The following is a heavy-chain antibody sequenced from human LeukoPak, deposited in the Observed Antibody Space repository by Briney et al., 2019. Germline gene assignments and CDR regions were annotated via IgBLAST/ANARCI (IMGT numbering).Heavy chain of an antibody. CDR2: IYWDDDK. Sequence: SGPTLVKPTQTLTLACTFSGFALRTSGVGGGWIRQPPGKGLEWLALIYWDDDKRYSPALKSRLTITKDTSKKQVVLTMTNMGPADTAPYYCAQRAGAPRYLAYWGQGTLVTASS. J-gene: IGHJ4*02. V-gene: IGHV2-5*02. D-gene: IGHD1-26*01. CDR1: GFALRTSGVG. CDR3: AQRAGAPRYLAY.